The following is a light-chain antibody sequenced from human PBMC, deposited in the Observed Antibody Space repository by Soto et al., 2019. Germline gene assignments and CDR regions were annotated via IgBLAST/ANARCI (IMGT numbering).Light chain of an antibody. CDR3: QHYNSYSEA. Sequence: DIHMTQSPSTLSAPLGDRVTITFRASQGIRNDLGWYQQEPGKAPKRLIYAASSLQSGVPSRFSGSGSGTEFTLTISSLQPDDFATYYCQHYNSYSEAFGQGTKVDIK. CDR1: QGIRND. J-gene: IGKJ1*01. V-gene: IGKV1-17*01. CDR2: AAS.